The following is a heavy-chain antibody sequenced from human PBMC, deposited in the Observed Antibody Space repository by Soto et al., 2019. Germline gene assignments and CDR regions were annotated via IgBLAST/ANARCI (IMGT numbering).Heavy chain of an antibody. CDR1: GGSMSSGGYS. J-gene: IGHJ6*02. D-gene: IGHD3-3*01. Sequence: SETLSLTCSVSGGSMSSGGYSWSWIRQPPGKGLEWIGYIYHSGSTYYNPSLKSRVTISVDRSKNQFSLKLSSVTAADTAVYYCARATFWSGYAYGMDVWGQGTTVTVSS. CDR3: ARATFWSGYAYGMDV. CDR2: IYHSGST. V-gene: IGHV4-30-2*01.